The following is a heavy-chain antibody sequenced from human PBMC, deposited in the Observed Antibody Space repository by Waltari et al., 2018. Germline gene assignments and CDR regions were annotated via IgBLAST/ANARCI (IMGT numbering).Heavy chain of an antibody. CDR2: SSYDGNKI. Sequence: QVYLVESGGGLVQPGGSLRLSCLASGLTFTTHGIHWVRQSPGKGLEWVAFSSYDGNKIYDADSVKGRFTISRDNPNNILYLQMNSLRPEDTSIYYCVKDGDYSLPGYDAFDVWGQGTVVTVSS. D-gene: IGHD4-17*01. CDR3: VKDGDYSLPGYDAFDV. CDR1: GLTFTTHG. J-gene: IGHJ3*01. V-gene: IGHV3-30*02.